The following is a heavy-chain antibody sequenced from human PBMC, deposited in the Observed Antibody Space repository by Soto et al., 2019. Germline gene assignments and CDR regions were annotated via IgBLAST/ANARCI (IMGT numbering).Heavy chain of an antibody. J-gene: IGHJ3*02. V-gene: IGHV3-30*03. CDR1: GFTFSIYG. Sequence: PPGGSLRLSCAVSGFTFSIYGMQWVRQAPGKGLECVAGISYDGSDKYYVDSVKGRFTISRDNSKNTLYLQMNSLRAEDTAVYYCARVGGRFVWDVKNDAFDMWGRGTMVTVSS. CDR2: ISYDGSDK. CDR3: ARVGGRFVWDVKNDAFDM. D-gene: IGHD3-16*01.